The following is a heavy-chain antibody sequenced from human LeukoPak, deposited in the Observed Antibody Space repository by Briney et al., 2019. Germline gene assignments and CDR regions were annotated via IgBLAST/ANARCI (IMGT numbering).Heavy chain of an antibody. CDR3: AKGPYDSSGYFSPTPFDY. D-gene: IGHD3-22*01. CDR2: ISWNSGSI. J-gene: IGHJ4*02. Sequence: GGSLRLSCAASGFTFDDYAMHWVRQAPGKGLEWVSGISWNSGSIGYADSVKGRFTVSRDNAKNSLYLQMNSLRAEDTALYYCAKGPYDSSGYFSPTPFDYWGQGTLVTVSS. V-gene: IGHV3-9*01. CDR1: GFTFDDYA.